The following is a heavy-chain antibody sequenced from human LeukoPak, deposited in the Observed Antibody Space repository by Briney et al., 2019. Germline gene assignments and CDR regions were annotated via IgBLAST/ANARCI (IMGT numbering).Heavy chain of an antibody. CDR1: GFTFSGHW. J-gene: IGHJ5*02. V-gene: IGHV3-7*01. Sequence: GGSLRLSCAASGFTFSGHWMTWVRQAPGKGLQWVASIRQDGSVKYYVDSVQGRFIISRDNAMNSLYLQMNSLRAEDTAVYYCARWSHDSFGYYWISSWGQGTLVTVTS. D-gene: IGHD3-22*01. CDR2: IRQDGSVK. CDR3: ARWSHDSFGYYWISS.